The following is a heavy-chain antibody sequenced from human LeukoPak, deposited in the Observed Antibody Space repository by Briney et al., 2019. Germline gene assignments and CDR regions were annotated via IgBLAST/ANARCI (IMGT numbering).Heavy chain of an antibody. CDR3: ARDFYCSSTSCYQDGIDY. D-gene: IGHD2-2*01. J-gene: IGHJ4*02. Sequence: GGSLRLSCAASGFTFSSYWMPWVRQAPGKGLVWVSRINSDGSSTSYADSVKGRFTISRDNAKNTLYLQMNSLRAEDTAVYYCARDFYCSSTSCYQDGIDYWGQGTLVTVSS. CDR2: INSDGSST. V-gene: IGHV3-74*01. CDR1: GFTFSSYW.